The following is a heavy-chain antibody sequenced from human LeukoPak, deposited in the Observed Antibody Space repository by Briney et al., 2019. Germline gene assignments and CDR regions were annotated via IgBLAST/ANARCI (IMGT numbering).Heavy chain of an antibody. Sequence: GRSLRLSCAASGFTFSSSGMQWVRQAPGMGPEWVSVISHDGTVRHYADSVKGRFTISRDSSTNRLYLQMDSLRTEDTAVYYCAKEGSQYASSWFDHWGQGTLVTVSS. V-gene: IGHV3-30*18. CDR2: ISHDGTVR. CDR3: AKEGSQYASSWFDH. J-gene: IGHJ5*02. CDR1: GFTFSSSG. D-gene: IGHD2-2*01.